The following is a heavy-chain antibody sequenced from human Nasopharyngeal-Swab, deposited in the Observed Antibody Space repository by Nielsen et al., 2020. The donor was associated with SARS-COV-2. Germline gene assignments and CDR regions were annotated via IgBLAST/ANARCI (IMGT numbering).Heavy chain of an antibody. J-gene: IGHJ6*03. D-gene: IGHD2-21*02. Sequence: SLKISCTGSGFTFDDYTIHWVRQAPGKGLEWVSGISWNSGNIGYADSVKGRFTISRDNAKNSLYLQMNSLKIEDTALYYCAKEGVVTAISYFYYMDVWGIGTTVTVSS. CDR2: ISWNSGNI. V-gene: IGHV3-9*01. CDR3: AKEGVVTAISYFYYMDV. CDR1: GFTFDDYT.